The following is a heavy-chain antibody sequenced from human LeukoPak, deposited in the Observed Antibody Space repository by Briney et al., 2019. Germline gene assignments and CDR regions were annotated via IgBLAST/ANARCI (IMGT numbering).Heavy chain of an antibody. CDR1: GFTFSSHV. CDR2: ISGSGSST. D-gene: IGHD6-19*01. V-gene: IGHV3-23*01. Sequence: GGSLRLSCAASGFTFSSHVMSWVRQAPGKGPEWVAAISGSGSSTYYADPMKGRFIISRDNSKNTLYLQMNNLRAEDTATYYCARTRGWDSSGWPIDFWGQGSLVTVSS. CDR3: ARTRGWDSSGWPIDF. J-gene: IGHJ4*02.